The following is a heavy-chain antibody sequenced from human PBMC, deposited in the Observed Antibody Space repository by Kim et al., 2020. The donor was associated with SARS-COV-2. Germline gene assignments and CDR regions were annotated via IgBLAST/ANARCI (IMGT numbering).Heavy chain of an antibody. Sequence: SETLSLTCTVSGYSISSGYYWGWIRQPPGKGLEWIGSIYHSGSTYYNPSLKSRVTISVDTYKNQFSLKLSSVTAADTAVYYCARGGEIAVAGPVDYWGQG. CDR1: GYSISSGYY. V-gene: IGHV4-38-2*02. CDR3: ARGGEIAVAGPVDY. D-gene: IGHD6-19*01. CDR2: IYHSGST. J-gene: IGHJ4*02.